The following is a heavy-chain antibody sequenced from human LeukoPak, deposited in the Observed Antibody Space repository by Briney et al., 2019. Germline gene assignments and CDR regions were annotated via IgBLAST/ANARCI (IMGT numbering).Heavy chain of an antibody. CDR2: IYSGGST. D-gene: IGHD6-13*01. CDR3: TKGRRAATSGQDFDY. V-gene: IGHV3-53*01. Sequence: PGGSLRLSCAASGFTVSSNYMSWVRQAPGKGLEWVSVIYSGGSTYYADSVKGRFTISRDKENTLNLQMNSLRVEDTAVYYCTKGRRAATSGQDFDYWGQGTLVTVSS. CDR1: GFTVSSNY. J-gene: IGHJ4*02.